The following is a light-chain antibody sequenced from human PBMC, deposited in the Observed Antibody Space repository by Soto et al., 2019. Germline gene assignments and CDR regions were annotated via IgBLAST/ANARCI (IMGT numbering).Light chain of an antibody. Sequence: EIEMTQSPATLSVSPGEDSTLSFNASQSVGSNLACYQQKLGHAPRLLIYRVSTRAAGLPDRFSGSGSGTEFTLTISSLQSEDFAVYYCQQYNQWPITFGQGTRLEIK. J-gene: IGKJ5*01. CDR3: QQYNQWPIT. CDR2: RVS. V-gene: IGKV3-15*01. CDR1: QSVGSN.